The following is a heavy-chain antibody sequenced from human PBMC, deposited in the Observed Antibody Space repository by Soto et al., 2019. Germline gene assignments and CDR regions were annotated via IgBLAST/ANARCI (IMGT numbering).Heavy chain of an antibody. CDR1: GFTLSSYG. V-gene: IGHV3-33*01. J-gene: IGHJ4*02. CDR3: ARARDATGPFDY. D-gene: IGHD3-9*01. CDR2: IWYDGSNK. Sequence: PGGSLRLSCAASGFTLSSYGMHWVRQAPGKGLEWVALIWYDGSNKYHADSVKGRFTISRDNSNKMVYLQMNSLRVEDTAVYYCARARDATGPFDYWGQGTLVTVSS.